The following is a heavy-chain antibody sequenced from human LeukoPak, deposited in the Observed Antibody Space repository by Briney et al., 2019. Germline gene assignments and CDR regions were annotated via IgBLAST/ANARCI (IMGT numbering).Heavy chain of an antibody. Sequence: PGGSLRLSCAASGFTFSSYAMSWVRQAPGKGLEWVSGISGGGGRTDYADSVKGRFTVSRDNSNNILYLQMNSLRAEDMAVYFCAKDPGEGWYFDYWGQGTLVTVSS. CDR1: GFTFSSYA. D-gene: IGHD7-27*01. CDR2: ISGGGGRT. J-gene: IGHJ4*02. CDR3: AKDPGEGWYFDY. V-gene: IGHV3-23*01.